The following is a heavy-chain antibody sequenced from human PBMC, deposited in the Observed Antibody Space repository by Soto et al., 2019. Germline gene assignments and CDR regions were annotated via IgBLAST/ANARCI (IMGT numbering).Heavy chain of an antibody. CDR1: GFTFGSYA. J-gene: IGHJ4*02. D-gene: IGHD6-13*01. CDR3: ARRSSSWYFDY. Sequence: GGSLRLSCAASGFTFGSYAMNWVRQAPGKGLEWVSVISGSGGSTYYADSVKGRFTISRVNSKNTLYLQMNSLRAEDTAVYYCARRSSSWYFDYCGQGTLVPVSS. CDR2: ISGSGGST. V-gene: IGHV3-23*01.